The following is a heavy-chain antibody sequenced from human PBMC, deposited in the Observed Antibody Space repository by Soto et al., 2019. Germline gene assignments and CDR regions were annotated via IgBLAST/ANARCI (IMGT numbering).Heavy chain of an antibody. CDR1: GGSFSGYF. D-gene: IGHD6-19*01. V-gene: IGHV4-34*02. Sequence: QVQLQQWGAGLLKVSETLSLTCVVSGGSFSGYFWTWIRQSPGRGLEWIGEISHSGSRNYNPAFQSRVIISVDSSKNHVSLKLSSVTAADSATYFCARGLAYDRPITVAEPFDSWGQGTLVTVSS. CDR2: ISHSGSR. J-gene: IGHJ4*02. CDR3: ARGLAYDRPITVAEPFDS.